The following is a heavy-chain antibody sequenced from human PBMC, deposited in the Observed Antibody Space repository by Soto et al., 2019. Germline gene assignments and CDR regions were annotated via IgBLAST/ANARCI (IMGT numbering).Heavy chain of an antibody. J-gene: IGHJ4*02. CDR1: GGSISSYY. CDR3: AKTLWFGELNPYFDY. CDR2: IYYSGST. D-gene: IGHD3-10*01. Sequence: PSETLSLTCTVSGGSISSYYWSWIRQPPGKGLEWIGYIYYSGSTNYNPSLKSRVTISVDTSKNQFSLKLSSVTAADTAVFYCAKTLWFGELNPYFDYWGQGTLVTVSS. V-gene: IGHV4-59*08.